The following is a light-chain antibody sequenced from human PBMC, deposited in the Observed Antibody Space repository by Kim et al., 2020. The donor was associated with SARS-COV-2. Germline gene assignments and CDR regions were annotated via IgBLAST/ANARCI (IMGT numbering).Light chain of an antibody. V-gene: IGKV1-5*01. J-gene: IGKJ1*01. Sequence: DIQMTQSPSTLSASVGERVTITCRASQSISTWLDWYQQKPGKAPKILISDVSDLESGVPSRFSGSGSGTDFTLTISSLQPDDFATYCCQQYSGSFQTFGQGTKVDIK. CDR2: DVS. CDR1: QSISTW. CDR3: QQYSGSFQT.